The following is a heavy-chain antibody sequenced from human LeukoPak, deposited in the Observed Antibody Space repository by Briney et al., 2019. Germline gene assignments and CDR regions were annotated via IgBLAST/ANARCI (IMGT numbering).Heavy chain of an antibody. D-gene: IGHD4-17*01. J-gene: IGHJ5*02. CDR3: ASKYYGDYVWSDP. Sequence: SETLSLTCTVSGGSISSSSYYWGWIRQPPGKGLEWIGSIYYSGSTYYNPSLKSRVTISVDTSKNQFSLKLSSVTAADTAVYYCASKYYGDYVWSDPWGQGTLVTVSS. CDR1: GGSISSSSYY. V-gene: IGHV4-39*01. CDR2: IYYSGST.